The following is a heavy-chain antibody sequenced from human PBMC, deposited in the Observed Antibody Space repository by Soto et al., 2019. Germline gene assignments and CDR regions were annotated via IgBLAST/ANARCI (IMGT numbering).Heavy chain of an antibody. CDR2: IIPIFGTA. J-gene: IGHJ4*02. D-gene: IGHD6-6*01. Sequence: QVQLVQSGAEGKKPGSSLKVSCKASGGTFSSYAISWVRQAPGQGLEWMGGIIPIFGTANYAQKFQGRVTITADEYTSTAYLELSRLRSEDTAVYYCARTHSSSSADWGQGTLVTVSS. CDR3: ARTHSSSSAD. CDR1: GGTFSSYA. V-gene: IGHV1-69*01.